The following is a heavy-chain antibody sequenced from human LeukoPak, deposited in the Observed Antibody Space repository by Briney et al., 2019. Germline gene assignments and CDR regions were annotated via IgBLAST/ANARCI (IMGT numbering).Heavy chain of an antibody. CDR2: ISGSGGST. Sequence: TGGSLRLSCAASGFTFSSYAMSWVRQAPGKGLEWVSAISGSGGSTYYADSVKGRFTISRDNSKNTLYLQMNSLRAEDTAVYYCAKRPGIAAAGSLNRFDPWGQGTLVTVSS. V-gene: IGHV3-23*01. D-gene: IGHD6-13*01. CDR3: AKRPGIAAAGSLNRFDP. J-gene: IGHJ5*02. CDR1: GFTFSSYA.